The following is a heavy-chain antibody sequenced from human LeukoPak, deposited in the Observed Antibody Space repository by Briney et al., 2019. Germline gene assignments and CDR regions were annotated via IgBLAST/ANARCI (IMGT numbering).Heavy chain of an antibody. D-gene: IGHD6-19*01. J-gene: IGHJ4*02. Sequence: SQTLSLTCTVSGGSTSSGGYYWSWIRQPPGKGLEWVGYISYSGSTNYNPSLKSRVTISVDTSKNQFSLKLSSVTAADTAIYYCARDGRAGSLFAYWGQGTLVTVSS. CDR1: GGSTSSGGYY. V-gene: IGHV4-61*08. CDR2: ISYSGST. CDR3: ARDGRAGSLFAY.